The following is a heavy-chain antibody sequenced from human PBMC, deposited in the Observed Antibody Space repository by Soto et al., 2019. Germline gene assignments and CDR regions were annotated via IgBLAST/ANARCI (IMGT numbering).Heavy chain of an antibody. CDR3: VRDPAFTAMGFFDY. J-gene: IGHJ4*02. CDR2: ISYDGSNK. CDR1: GFTFSSYA. D-gene: IGHD5-18*01. V-gene: IGHV3-30-3*01. Sequence: QVQLVESGGGVVQPGRSLRLSCAASGFTFSSYAMHWVRQAPGKGLEWVAVISYDGSNKYYADSVKGRFTISRDNSNNTLYLQMNSLRAEDTAVYYCVRDPAFTAMGFFDYWGQGTLVTVSS.